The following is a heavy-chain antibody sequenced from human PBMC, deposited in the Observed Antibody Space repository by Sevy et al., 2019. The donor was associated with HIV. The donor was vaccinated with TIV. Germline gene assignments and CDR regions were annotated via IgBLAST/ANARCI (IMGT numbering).Heavy chain of an antibody. V-gene: IGHV4-61*01. CDR1: GGSVSSGSYY. CDR2: IYYSGST. Sequence: SETLSLTCTVSGGSVSSGSYYWSWIRQPPVKGLEWIGYIYYSGSTNYNPSLKSRVTISVDTSKNQFSLKLDSVTAADTAVYYCARSSGSIAARQTDYWGQGTLVTVSS. CDR3: ARSSGSIAARQTDY. D-gene: IGHD6-6*01. J-gene: IGHJ4*02.